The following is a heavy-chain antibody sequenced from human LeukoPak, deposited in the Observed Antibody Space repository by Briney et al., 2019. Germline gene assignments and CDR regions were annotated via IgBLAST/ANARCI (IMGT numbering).Heavy chain of an antibody. CDR1: GGSISSGGYY. J-gene: IGHJ4*02. V-gene: IGHV4-30-2*01. D-gene: IGHD6-19*01. CDR3: ARESRQWLVATFDY. Sequence: SETLSLTCTVSGGSISSGGYYWSWIRQPPGKGLEWIGYIYHSGSTYYNPSLKSRVTISVDRSKNQFSLKLSSVTAADTAVYYCARESRQWLVATFDYWGQGTLVTVSS. CDR2: IYHSGST.